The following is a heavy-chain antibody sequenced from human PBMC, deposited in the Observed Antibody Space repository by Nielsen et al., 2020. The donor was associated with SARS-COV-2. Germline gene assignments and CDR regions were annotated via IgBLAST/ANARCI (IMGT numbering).Heavy chain of an antibody. CDR1: GFGLSNYW. CDR3: ARRNILDY. V-gene: IGHV3-74*01. D-gene: IGHD3-9*01. J-gene: IGHJ4*02. CDR2: IDYEGSLT. Sequence: GGSLRLSCAASGFGLSNYWMYWVRQSPEKGLMWVAHIDYEGSLTSYADSVKGRFTISRDNAKNIVYLQMNSLRVEDTAVYYCARRNILDYWDQGTLVTVSS.